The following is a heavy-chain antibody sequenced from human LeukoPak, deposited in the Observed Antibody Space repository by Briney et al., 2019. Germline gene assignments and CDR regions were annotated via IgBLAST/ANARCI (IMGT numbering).Heavy chain of an antibody. J-gene: IGHJ4*02. CDR1: GHTLTELS. V-gene: IGHV1-24*01. CDR3: TSTYYDFWSGSETDY. Sequence: ASVKVSCKVSGHTLTELSMHWVRQAPGKGLEWMGGFDPEDGETIYAQKFQGRVTMTEDTSTDTAYMELSSLRSEDTAVYYCTSTYYDFWSGSETDYWGQGTLVTVSS. D-gene: IGHD3-3*01. CDR2: FDPEDGET.